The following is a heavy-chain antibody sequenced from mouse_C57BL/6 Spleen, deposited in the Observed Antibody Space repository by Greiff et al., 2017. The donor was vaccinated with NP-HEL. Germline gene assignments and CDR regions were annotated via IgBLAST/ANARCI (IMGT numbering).Heavy chain of an antibody. D-gene: IGHD4-1*01. CDR2: INPGSGGT. Sequence: VQLQQSGAELVRPGTSVKVSCKASGYAFTNYLIEWVKQRPGQGLEWIGVINPGSGGTNYNEKFKGKATLTADKSSSTAYMQLSSLTSEDSAVYFCARENWGDAMDYWGQGTSVTVSS. J-gene: IGHJ4*01. CDR1: GYAFTNYL. V-gene: IGHV1-54*01. CDR3: ARENWGDAMDY.